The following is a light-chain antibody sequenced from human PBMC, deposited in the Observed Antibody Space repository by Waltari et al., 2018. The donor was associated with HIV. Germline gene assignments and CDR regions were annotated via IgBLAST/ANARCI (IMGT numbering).Light chain of an antibody. Sequence: QSALTQPASVSGSPGQSITISCTGTTSDVGGYDYVSWYQQPPGKAPKLMIFEVTYPPSGVSPRFSGSKSGNTASLTISGLQAEDEADYYCTSYRSGSTLVVGGGTKVTVL. CDR1: TSDVGGYDY. V-gene: IGLV2-14*01. CDR2: EVT. J-gene: IGLJ2*01. CDR3: TSYRSGSTLV.